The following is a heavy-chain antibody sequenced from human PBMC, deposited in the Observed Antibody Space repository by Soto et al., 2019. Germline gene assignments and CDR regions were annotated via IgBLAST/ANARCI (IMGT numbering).Heavy chain of an antibody. D-gene: IGHD6-13*01. J-gene: IGHJ3*02. CDR3: AREAAAGTKNAFDI. CDR2: IYYSGST. V-gene: IGHV4-31*03. Sequence: QVQLQESGPGLVKPSQTLSLTCTVSGGSISSGGYYWSWIRQHPGKGLEWIGYIYYSGSTYYNPSLKSRVTISVDTSKNQFSLKLSSVTAADTAVYYCAREAAAGTKNAFDIWGQGTMVTLSP. CDR1: GGSISSGGYY.